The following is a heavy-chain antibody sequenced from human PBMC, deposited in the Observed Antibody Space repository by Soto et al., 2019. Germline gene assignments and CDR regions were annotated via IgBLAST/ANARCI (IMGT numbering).Heavy chain of an antibody. CDR2: ISYTGSA. J-gene: IGHJ6*04. CDR1: GGSINYCY. D-gene: IGHD4-17*01. CDR3: ARVNYGDYHXGMDA. Sequence: AETLSLTCTVSGGSINYCYWTWIRQPPGKGLEWIWYISYTGSANYNASLKSLLTISVDTSKNQFSLKLSSVTAADTALYYCARVNYGDYHXGMDAWGKGTTXT. V-gene: IGHV4-59*01.